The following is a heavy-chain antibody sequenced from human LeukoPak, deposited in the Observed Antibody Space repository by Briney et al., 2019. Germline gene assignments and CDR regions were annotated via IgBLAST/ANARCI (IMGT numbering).Heavy chain of an antibody. CDR2: IYYSGST. CDR3: ARDRYYYDSSGYLFDY. Sequence: SETLSLTSTVSGDSISSSSYYWGWIRQPPGKGLEWIGSIYYSGSTHYSPSLKSRVTISVDTSTNQFTLKLSSVTAADTAVYYCARDRYYYDSSGYLFDYWGQGTLVTVSS. V-gene: IGHV4-39*02. J-gene: IGHJ4*02. CDR1: GDSISSSSYY. D-gene: IGHD3-22*01.